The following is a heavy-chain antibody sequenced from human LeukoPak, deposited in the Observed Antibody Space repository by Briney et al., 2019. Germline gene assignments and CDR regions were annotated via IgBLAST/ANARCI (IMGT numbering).Heavy chain of an antibody. CDR1: GGSFSGHY. CDR3: ARARDIGYMDV. J-gene: IGHJ6*03. CDR2: INHSGST. D-gene: IGHD2-15*01. V-gene: IGHV4-34*01. Sequence: SETLSLTCAVYGGSFSGHYWSWIRQPPGKGLEWIGEINHSGSTNYNPSLKSRVTISVDTSKNQFSLKLSSVTAADTAVYYCARARDIGYMDVWGKGTTVTVSS.